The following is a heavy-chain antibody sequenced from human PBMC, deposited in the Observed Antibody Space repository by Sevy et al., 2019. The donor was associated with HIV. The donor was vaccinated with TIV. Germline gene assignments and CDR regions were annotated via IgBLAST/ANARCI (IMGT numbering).Heavy chain of an antibody. D-gene: IGHD2-21*02. Sequence: SETLSLTCAVSGGSITNEDSYWSWVRQTPGKGLEWIGFIYYSGTPFYNPSLRSRVSISVDTSNNQFSLNLKSVTAADTALYYCARVHGDYYTGWFDPRGRGILVTVSS. CDR2: IYYSGTP. CDR3: ARVHGDYYTGWFDP. V-gene: IGHV4-30-4*01. J-gene: IGHJ5*02. CDR1: GGSITNEDSY.